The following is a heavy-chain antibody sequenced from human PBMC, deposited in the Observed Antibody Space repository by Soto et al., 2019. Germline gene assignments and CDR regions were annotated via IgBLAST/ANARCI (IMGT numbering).Heavy chain of an antibody. CDR3: ATGGTYFDY. CDR1: GGSISSYY. J-gene: IGHJ4*02. V-gene: IGHV4-4*07. CDR2: IHTSGSP. Sequence: QVQLQESGPGLVKPSETLSLTCTVSGGSISSYYCSWIRQAAGKGLEWIGRIHTSGSPNYNPSPKRRVSLSLDTSKNQFSLKLTSVTAADTAVYYCATGGTYFDYWGQGTLVTVSS.